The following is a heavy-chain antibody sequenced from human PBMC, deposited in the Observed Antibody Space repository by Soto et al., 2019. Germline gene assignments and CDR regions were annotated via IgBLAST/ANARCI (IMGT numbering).Heavy chain of an antibody. V-gene: IGHV1-69*06. CDR2: IIPIFGTA. CDR3: ARGPATVYNWFDP. D-gene: IGHD2-15*01. CDR1: GYTFTNYP. J-gene: IGHJ5*02. Sequence: SVKVSCKASGYTFTNYPITWVRRAPGQGLEWMGGIIPIFGTANYAQKFQGRVTITADKSASTAYMELSSLRSEDTAVYYCARGPATVYNWFDPWGQGTLVTVSS.